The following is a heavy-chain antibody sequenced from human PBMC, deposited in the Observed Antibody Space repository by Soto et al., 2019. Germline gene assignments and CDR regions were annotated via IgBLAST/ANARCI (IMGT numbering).Heavy chain of an antibody. CDR3: ARDMGGASYYYGMDV. J-gene: IGHJ6*02. Sequence: SETLSLTCTVSGGSISSYYWSWIRRPPGKGLEWIGYIYYSGSTNYNPSLKSRVTISVDTSKNQFSLKLSSVTAADTAVYYCARDMGGASYYYGMDVWGQGTTVTVSS. CDR2: IYYSGST. V-gene: IGHV4-59*01. CDR1: GGSISSYY. D-gene: IGHD3-10*01.